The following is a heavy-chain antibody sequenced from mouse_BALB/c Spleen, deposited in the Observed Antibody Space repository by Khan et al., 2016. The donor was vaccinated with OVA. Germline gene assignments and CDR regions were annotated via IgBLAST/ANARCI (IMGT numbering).Heavy chain of an antibody. D-gene: IGHD1-1*01. Sequence: QVQLQQSGAELAKPGASVKMSCKASGYTFINYWILWIKQRPGQGLEWIGYINPSTGYTEYNQNFNDKATLTADKSSSPAYMQMSSLTSEDSKVYYCARRGLRWDFDYWGQGTTLTVSS. CDR1: GYTFINYW. CDR3: ARRGLRWDFDY. J-gene: IGHJ2*01. CDR2: INPSTGYT. V-gene: IGHV1-7*01.